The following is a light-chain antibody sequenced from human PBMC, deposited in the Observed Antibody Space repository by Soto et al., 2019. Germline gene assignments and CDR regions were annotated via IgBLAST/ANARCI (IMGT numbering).Light chain of an antibody. CDR1: QSISSW. CDR3: QQYNSYPLT. CDR2: KAS. J-gene: IGKJ4*01. Sequence: DIQMTQSPSTLSASVGDRVTITCRASQSISSWLSWYQQKPGKAPKRLIYKASSLESGVPSRFSGSGSGTEITLTISSLQPDDFATYYCQQYNSYPLTFGGGTKVEIK. V-gene: IGKV1-5*03.